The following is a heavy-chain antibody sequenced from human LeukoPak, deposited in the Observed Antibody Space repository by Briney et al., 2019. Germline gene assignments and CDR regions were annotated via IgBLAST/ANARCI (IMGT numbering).Heavy chain of an antibody. D-gene: IGHD5-18*01. J-gene: IGHJ4*02. Sequence: ASVKVSCKASGYTFTSYGISWVRQAPGQGLEWMGIINPSGGSTSYAQKFQGRVTMTRDTSTSTVYMELSSLRSGDTAVYYCARDLFTVDTAMVTAYWGQGTLVTVSS. CDR2: INPSGGST. V-gene: IGHV1-46*01. CDR3: ARDLFTVDTAMVTAY. CDR1: GYTFTSYG.